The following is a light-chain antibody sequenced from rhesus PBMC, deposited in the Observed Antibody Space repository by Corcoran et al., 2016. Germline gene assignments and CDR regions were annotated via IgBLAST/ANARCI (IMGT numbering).Light chain of an antibody. J-gene: IGKJ3*01. V-gene: IGKV1-94*01. CDR2: SAS. CDR3: QQDSTPPFT. Sequence: DIQMTQSPSSLSASVGDRVTVSCRASQDIYKDLNWFQQKPVKAPTRLIFSASRLRTGVSSRFIAAGYGTDFPLTISNLQPEDVATYYCQQDSTPPFTFGPGTKLDIK. CDR1: QDIYKD.